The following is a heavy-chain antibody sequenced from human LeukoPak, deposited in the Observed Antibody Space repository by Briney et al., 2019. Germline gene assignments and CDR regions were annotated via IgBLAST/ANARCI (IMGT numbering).Heavy chain of an antibody. J-gene: IGHJ4*02. CDR2: IYYSGST. D-gene: IGHD3-3*01. Sequence: SETLSLTCTVSGGSISSSSYYWGWIRQPPGKGLEWIGSIYYSGSTYYNPSLKSRVTISVDTSKNQFSLKLSSVTAADTAVYYCARQAHPWEWLPHYFDYWGQGTLVTVSS. V-gene: IGHV4-39*07. CDR1: GGSISSSSYY. CDR3: ARQAHPWEWLPHYFDY.